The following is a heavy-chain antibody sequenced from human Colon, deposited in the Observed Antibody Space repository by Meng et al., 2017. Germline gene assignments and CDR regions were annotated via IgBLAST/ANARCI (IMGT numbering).Heavy chain of an antibody. D-gene: IGHD3-22*01. V-gene: IGHV4-4*02. CDR3: GSSDYYRSDY. Sequence: HVQGWGPGLVKPSRAPFPSRAFSGVSISRSDWWGWVRQPPGKGLEGSGETSHSGSTNYSPSLKSRVTISLDKSKKQLSLKLISVSDAATAVYYCGSSDYYRSDYWGQGTLVTVSS. J-gene: IGHJ4*02. CDR2: TSHSGST. CDR1: GVSISRSDW.